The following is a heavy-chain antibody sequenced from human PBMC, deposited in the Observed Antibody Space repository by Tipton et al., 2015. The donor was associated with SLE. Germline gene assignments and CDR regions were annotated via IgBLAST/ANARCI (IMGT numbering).Heavy chain of an antibody. CDR2: IYPGDSDT. V-gene: IGHV5-51*03. CDR3: ARSGGGYCSGGSCYLNWFDP. CDR1: GYSFTSYW. D-gene: IGHD2-15*01. J-gene: IGHJ5*02. Sequence: VQLVQSGAEVKKPGESLRISCKGSGYSFTSYWIAWVRQMPGKGLEWMWIIYPGDSDTRYSPSFQGQVTISADKSISTAYLQWSSLKASDTAMYYCARSGGGYCSGGSCYLNWFDPWGQGTLVTVSS.